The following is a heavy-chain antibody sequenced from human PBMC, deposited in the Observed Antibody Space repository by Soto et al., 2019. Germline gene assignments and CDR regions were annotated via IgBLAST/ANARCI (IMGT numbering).Heavy chain of an antibody. J-gene: IGHJ6*03. CDR1: GGSISSSSYY. D-gene: IGHD3-10*01. CDR2: IYYSGST. V-gene: IGHV4-39*01. Sequence: SETLSLTCTVSGGSISSSSYYWGWIRQPPGKGLEWIGSIYYSGSTYYNPSLKSRVTISVDTSKNQFSLKLSSVTAADTAVYYCASGLGGGSGSDYYYYYYMDVWGKGTTVTVSS. CDR3: ASGLGGGSGSDYYYYYYMDV.